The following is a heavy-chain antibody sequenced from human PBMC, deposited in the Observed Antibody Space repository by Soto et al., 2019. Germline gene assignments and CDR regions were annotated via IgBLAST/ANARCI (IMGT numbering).Heavy chain of an antibody. CDR1: GSSISSYY. Sequence: SETLSLTCTVSGSSISSYYWTWIRQPPGKGLEWIGDIYYSGSTNYNPSLKSRVTISVDTSKKQFSLKLSSVTAADTAMYYCASGGRGCSGGNCRPNWFDPWGQGTLVTVSS. CDR2: IYYSGST. CDR3: ASGGRGCSGGNCRPNWFDP. V-gene: IGHV4-59*01. J-gene: IGHJ5*02. D-gene: IGHD2-15*01.